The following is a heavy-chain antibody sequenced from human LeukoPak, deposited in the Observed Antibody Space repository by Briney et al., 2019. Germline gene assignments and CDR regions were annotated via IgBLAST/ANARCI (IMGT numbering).Heavy chain of an antibody. Sequence: SETLSLTCTVSGGSISSGGYYWSWIRQPAGKGLEWIGRIYTSGSANYNPSLKSRVTMSVDTSKNQFSLQLSSVTAADTAVYYCRGVRFGELFDYWGQGTLVTVSS. CDR2: IYTSGSA. J-gene: IGHJ4*02. V-gene: IGHV4-61*02. CDR3: RGVRFGELFDY. CDR1: GGSISSGGYY. D-gene: IGHD3-10*01.